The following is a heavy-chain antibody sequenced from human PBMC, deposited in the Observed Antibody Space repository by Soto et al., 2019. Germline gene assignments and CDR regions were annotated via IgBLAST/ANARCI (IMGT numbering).Heavy chain of an antibody. J-gene: IGHJ5*02. CDR1: GGSIRTYY. Sequence: SETLSITCTVSGGSIRTYYWSWIRQPPGKGLEWIGYIYYSGSTNYNPSLKSRVTISIDTSKNQFSLKLNSVTAADTAVYYCARGGGDYDFWTGPQAIDPWGQGTLVTVSS. D-gene: IGHD3-3*01. CDR3: ARGGGDYDFWTGPQAIDP. CDR2: IYYSGST. V-gene: IGHV4-59*01.